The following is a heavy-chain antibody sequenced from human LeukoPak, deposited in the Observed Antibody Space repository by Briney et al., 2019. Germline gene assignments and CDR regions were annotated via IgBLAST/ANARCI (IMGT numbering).Heavy chain of an antibody. CDR1: GFSFITYG. CDR3: AKDHRGGWSGYFDY. J-gene: IGHJ4*02. D-gene: IGHD6-19*01. CDR2: IWHDESAE. V-gene: IGHV3-33*06. Sequence: GGSLRLSCAASGFSFITYGMYWVRQAPGKGLEWVAVIWHDESAEFYGDSVKGRFTISRDNSKNTLYLQMDRLRAEDTARYYCAKDHRGGWSGYFDYWGQGALVTVSS.